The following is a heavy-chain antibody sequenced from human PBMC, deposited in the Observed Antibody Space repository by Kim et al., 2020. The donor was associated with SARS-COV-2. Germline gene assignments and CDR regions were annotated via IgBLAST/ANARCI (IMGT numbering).Heavy chain of an antibody. V-gene: IGHV4-31*03. CDR1: GGSISSGGYY. J-gene: IGHJ3*02. CDR3: ARGSSYYYDSTGYVHAFDI. Sequence: SETLSLTCTVSGGSISSGGYYWTWIRQHPGKGLEWIGYIYYSGSTYYNPSLKSRVIISVDTSKNQFSLKLNSVTAADTAVYYSARGSSYYYDSTGYVHAFDIWGQGTMVTVSS. CDR2: IYYSGST. D-gene: IGHD3-22*01.